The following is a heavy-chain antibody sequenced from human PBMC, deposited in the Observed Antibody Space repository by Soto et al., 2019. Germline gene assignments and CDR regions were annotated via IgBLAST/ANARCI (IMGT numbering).Heavy chain of an antibody. V-gene: IGHV1-18*04. CDR3: ARYGYSSGWYLGTGMDV. J-gene: IGHJ6*02. D-gene: IGHD6-19*01. CDR2: ISTYNGNT. Sequence: QVQLVQSGAEVKKPGASLKVSCQASGYSFSDYRIAWVRQAPGQGLAWVGWISTYNGNTNYAQKFQGRVTMTTDTSANKAYMELRSLRSDDTAMYYCARYGYSSGWYLGTGMDVWGQGTPVTVSS. CDR1: GYSFSDYR.